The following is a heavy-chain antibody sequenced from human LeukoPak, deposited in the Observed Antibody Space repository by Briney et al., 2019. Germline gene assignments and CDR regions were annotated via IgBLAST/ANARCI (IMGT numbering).Heavy chain of an antibody. V-gene: IGHV4-39*01. CDR2: IYYSGRT. CDR3: ARHDKNGGNLDAFDI. J-gene: IGHJ3*02. CDR1: GGSLSRSSYH. Sequence: SETLSLTCTVSGGSLSRSSYHWGWIRQPPGKGLEWIGSIYYSGRTYYNPSLKSRVTISVDTSKNQLSLKLSSVTAADPAVYYCARHDKNGGNLDAFDIWGQGTMVTVSS. D-gene: IGHD4-23*01.